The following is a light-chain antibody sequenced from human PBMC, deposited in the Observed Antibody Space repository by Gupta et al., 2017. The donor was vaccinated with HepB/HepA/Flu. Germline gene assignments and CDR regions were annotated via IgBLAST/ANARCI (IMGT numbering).Light chain of an antibody. Sequence: AIQTTQPASSMSASVGDRVTITCRASQGIRNDLGWYQQKPGKAPKLLIYAASSLQSGVPSRFSGSGSGTDFTLTISSLQPEDFATYYCLQDYNYPRTFGQGTKLEIK. CDR1: QGIRND. V-gene: IGKV1-6*01. CDR3: LQDYNYPRT. J-gene: IGKJ2*01. CDR2: AAS.